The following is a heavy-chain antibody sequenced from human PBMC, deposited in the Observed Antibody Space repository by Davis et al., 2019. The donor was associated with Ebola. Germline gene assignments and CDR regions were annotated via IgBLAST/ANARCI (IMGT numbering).Heavy chain of an antibody. V-gene: IGHV3-7*01. Sequence: GESLKISCAASGFTFSTYCMSWVRQAPGKGLEWVANIKDDESEKYHVDSVRGRFTVSRDNAKNSLYLQMSSLRAEDTAVYYCATQQIWFGEVEWGQGTLVTVSS. J-gene: IGHJ4*02. CDR3: ATQQIWFGEVE. CDR1: GFTFSTYC. CDR2: IKDDESEK. D-gene: IGHD3-10*01.